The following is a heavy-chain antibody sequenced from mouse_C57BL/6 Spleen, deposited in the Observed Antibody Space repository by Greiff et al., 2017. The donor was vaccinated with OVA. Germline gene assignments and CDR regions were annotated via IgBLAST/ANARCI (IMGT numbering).Heavy chain of an antibody. V-gene: IGHV1-26*01. CDR1: GYTFTDYY. Sequence: VQLQQSGPELVKPGASVKISCKASGYTFTDYYMNWVKQSPGTGLEWIGNINPNNGGTSYNQKFKGKATWTVDKSSSTAYMELRSLTSEDSAVYYCARSRGYWGKGTTLTVSS. CDR2: INPNNGGT. J-gene: IGHJ2*01. CDR3: ARSRGY.